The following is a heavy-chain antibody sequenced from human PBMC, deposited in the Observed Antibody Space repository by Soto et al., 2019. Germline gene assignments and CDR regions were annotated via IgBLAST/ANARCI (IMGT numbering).Heavy chain of an antibody. CDR2: ISGSGDKT. CDR3: ARDSKCYGGQYFQD. Sequence: EVQLLQSGGGLAQPGTSLRLSCAASGFTFKYYAMTWVRQAPGKGLEWVSTISGSGDKTDYADSVKGRFRVSRDNSKDTLYLQMDSLRADDTALYYCARDSKCYGGQYFQDWGQGTLVTVSS. CDR1: GFTFKYYA. J-gene: IGHJ1*01. V-gene: IGHV3-23*01. D-gene: IGHD2-2*01.